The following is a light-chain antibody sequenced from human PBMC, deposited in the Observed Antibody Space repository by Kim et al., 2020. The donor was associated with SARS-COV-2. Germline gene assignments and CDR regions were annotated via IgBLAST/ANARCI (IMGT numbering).Light chain of an antibody. Sequence: VTISGTGSSSNIGAGYEVPWYRHLPGAAPQLLIYANTNRPSGVPDRFSGSKSGTSASLAITGLQAEDEADYYCQSYDSSLSALYVFGTGTKVTVL. CDR3: QSYDSSLSALYV. CDR2: ANT. V-gene: IGLV1-40*01. J-gene: IGLJ1*01. CDR1: SSNIGAGYE.